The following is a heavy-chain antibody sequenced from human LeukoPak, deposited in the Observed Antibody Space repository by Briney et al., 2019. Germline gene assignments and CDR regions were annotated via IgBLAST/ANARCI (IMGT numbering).Heavy chain of an antibody. D-gene: IGHD3-22*01. CDR3: AGGGGWLYRY. J-gene: IGHJ4*02. V-gene: IGHV4-59*11. Sequence: SETLSLTCTVSGGSISSHYWSWIRQPPGKGLEWIGYIYYSGSTNYNPSLKSRVTISVDTSKNQFSLKLSSVTAADTDVYYCAGGGGWLYRYWGQGTLVTVSS. CDR2: IYYSGST. CDR1: GGSISSHY.